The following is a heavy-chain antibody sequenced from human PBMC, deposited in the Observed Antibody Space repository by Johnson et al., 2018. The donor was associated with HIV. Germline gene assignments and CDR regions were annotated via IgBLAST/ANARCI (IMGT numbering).Heavy chain of an antibody. D-gene: IGHD6-19*01. CDR3: ATGRQWLVLDAFDI. CDR2: IRYDGSNK. CDR1: GFTISSYG. Sequence: VQLVESGGGVVQPGGSLRLSCAASGFTISSYGMYWVRQAPGKGLAWVAFIRYDGSNKYYADSVKGRFTISRDNSKNTLYLQMNSLKTEDTAVYYCATGRQWLVLDAFDIWGQGTMVTVSS. V-gene: IGHV3-30*02. J-gene: IGHJ3*02.